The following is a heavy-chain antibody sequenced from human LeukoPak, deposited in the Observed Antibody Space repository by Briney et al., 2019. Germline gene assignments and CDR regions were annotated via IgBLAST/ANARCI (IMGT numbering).Heavy chain of an antibody. CDR3: ARGEAIFGVVITSYYFDY. D-gene: IGHD3-3*01. CDR2: IGSKGETT. V-gene: IGHV3-23*01. Sequence: GGSLRLSCAASGFTFSSFAMSWVRQAPGKGLEWVSTIGSKGETTYYADSVKGRFTISRDNSKNTLYLQMGSLRAEDMAVYYCARGEAIFGVVITSYYFDYWGQGTLVTVSS. J-gene: IGHJ4*02. CDR1: GFTFSSFA.